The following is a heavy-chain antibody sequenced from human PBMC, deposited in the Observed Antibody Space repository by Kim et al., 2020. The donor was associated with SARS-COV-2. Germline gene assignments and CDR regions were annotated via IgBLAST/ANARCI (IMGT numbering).Heavy chain of an antibody. D-gene: IGHD3-16*01. Sequence: TGYAQKFQGRVTMTRDTSTSTVYMELSSLRSDDTAVYYCARGGGDSPYDYWGQGTLVTVSS. J-gene: IGHJ4*02. CDR3: ARGGGDSPYDY. CDR2: T. V-gene: IGHV1-46*01.